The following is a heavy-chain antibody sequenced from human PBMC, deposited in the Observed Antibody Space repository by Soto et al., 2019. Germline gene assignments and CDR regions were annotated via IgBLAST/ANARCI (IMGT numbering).Heavy chain of an antibody. D-gene: IGHD2-2*02. V-gene: IGHV1-69*13. CDR1: GGTFSSYA. CDR3: ARDLSTPPAAIGLSWFDP. J-gene: IGHJ5*02. CDR2: IIPIFGTA. Sequence: SVKVSCKASGGTFSSYAISWVRQAPGQGLEWMGGIIPIFGTANYAQKFQGRVTITADESTSTAYMELSSLRSEDTAVYYCARDLSTPPAAIGLSWFDPGGQGTLVTVSS.